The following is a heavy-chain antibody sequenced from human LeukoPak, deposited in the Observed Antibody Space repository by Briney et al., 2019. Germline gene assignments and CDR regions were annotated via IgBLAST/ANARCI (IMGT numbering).Heavy chain of an antibody. CDR3: ARAGSITMARGLIVTYQFDY. CDR2: IYHSGST. J-gene: IGHJ4*02. V-gene: IGHV4-30-2*01. CDR1: GGSISSGGYS. Sequence: PSQTLSLTCAVSGGSISSGGYSWSWIRQPPGKGLEWIGNIYHSGSTAYNSSLKSRVTISIDKSKNHFSLKLTSVTAADSAVYYCARAGSITMARGLIVTYQFDYWGQGILVTVSS. D-gene: IGHD3-10*01.